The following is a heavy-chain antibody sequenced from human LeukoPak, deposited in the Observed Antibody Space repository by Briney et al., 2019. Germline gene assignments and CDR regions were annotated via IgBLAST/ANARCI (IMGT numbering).Heavy chain of an antibody. CDR1: GFTFSSYG. CDR3: AKAGPLATAYYFDY. V-gene: IGHV3-30*02. CDR2: IRYDGSNK. J-gene: IGHJ4*02. Sequence: GGCLRLSCAASGFTFSSYGMHWVRQAPGKGLEWVAFIRYDGSNKYYADSVKGRFTISRDNSKNTLYLQMNSLRAEDTAVYYCAKAGPLATAYYFDYWGQGTLVTVSS. D-gene: IGHD5-12*01.